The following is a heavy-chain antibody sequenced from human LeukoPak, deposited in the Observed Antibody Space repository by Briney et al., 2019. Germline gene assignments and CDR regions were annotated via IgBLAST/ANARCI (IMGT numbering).Heavy chain of an antibody. J-gene: IGHJ5*02. D-gene: IGHD1-1*01. Sequence: PGGSLRLSCAASGFTFSSYEMNWVRQAPGKGLEWVSYISSSGSTIYYADSVKGRFTISRDNAKNSLYLQMNSLRAEDTAVYYCARDPQLEVPQVTWFDPWGQGTLVTVSS. CDR2: ISSSGSTI. V-gene: IGHV3-48*03. CDR1: GFTFSSYE. CDR3: ARDPQLEVPQVTWFDP.